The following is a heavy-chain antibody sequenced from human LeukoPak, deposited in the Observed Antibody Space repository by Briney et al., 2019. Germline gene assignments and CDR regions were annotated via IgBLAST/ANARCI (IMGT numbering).Heavy chain of an antibody. D-gene: IGHD5-12*01. CDR2: IYSGGST. CDR3: AREVATRLGDYFDY. J-gene: IGHJ4*02. V-gene: IGHV3-53*05. CDR1: GFTVSSNY. Sequence: GGSLRLSCAASGFTVSSNYMSWVRQAPGKGLEWVSVIYSGGSTYYADSVKGRFTISRDNSKNTLYLQMNSLRAEDTAVYYCAREVATRLGDYFDYWGQGTLVTVSS.